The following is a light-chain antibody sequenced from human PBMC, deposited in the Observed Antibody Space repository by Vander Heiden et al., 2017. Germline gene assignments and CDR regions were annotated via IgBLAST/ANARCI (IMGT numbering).Light chain of an antibody. CDR2: DDS. Sequence: SYVLTPPPSVSVAPGQTARSTCGGNNIGSKSVHWYQQKPGQAPVLVVDDDSDRPSGIPERFSGSNSGNTATRTISRVEAGDEADYYCRLWDSSSDHPGVFGGGTKLTVL. CDR3: RLWDSSSDHPGV. J-gene: IGLJ3*02. CDR1: NIGSKS. V-gene: IGLV3-21*02.